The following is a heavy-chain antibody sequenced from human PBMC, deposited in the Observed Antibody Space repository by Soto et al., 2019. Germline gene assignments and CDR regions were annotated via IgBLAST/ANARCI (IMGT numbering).Heavy chain of an antibody. Sequence: GASVKVSCKASGYTFTSYDINWVRQATGQGLEWMGWMNPNSGNTGYAQKFQGRVTMTRNTSISTAYMELSSLRSEDTAVYYCTTDPRYYGDYGYYYYYMDVWGKGTTVTVSS. D-gene: IGHD4-17*01. J-gene: IGHJ6*03. V-gene: IGHV1-8*01. CDR2: MNPNSGNT. CDR3: TTDPRYYGDYGYYYYYMDV. CDR1: GYTFTSYD.